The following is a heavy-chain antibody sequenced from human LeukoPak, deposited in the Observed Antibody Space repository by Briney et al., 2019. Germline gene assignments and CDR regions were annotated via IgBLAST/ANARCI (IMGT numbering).Heavy chain of an antibody. J-gene: IGHJ4*02. CDR1: GFIFSSYA. Sequence: LPGGSLRLSCAASGFIFSSYAMSWVRQAPGKGLEWVSTVSGSGDTTYYADSVKGRFTIPRDNSKNTLYLQMSSLRAEDTAIYYCAKKIGGVFSFDYWGQGTLVTVSS. V-gene: IGHV3-23*01. D-gene: IGHD3-16*01. CDR3: AKKIGGVFSFDY. CDR2: VSGSGDTT.